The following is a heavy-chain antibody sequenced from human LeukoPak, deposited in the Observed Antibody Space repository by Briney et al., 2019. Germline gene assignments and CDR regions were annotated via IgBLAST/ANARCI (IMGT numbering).Heavy chain of an antibody. J-gene: IGHJ6*02. Sequence: SETLSLTCTVSGGSISSYYWSWIRQPPGKGLEWIGYIYYSGSTNYNPSLKSRVTISVDTSENQFSLKLSSVTAADTAVYYCARSVDTAMGYGMDVWGQGTTVTVSS. D-gene: IGHD5-18*01. CDR1: GGSISSYY. CDR2: IYYSGST. V-gene: IGHV4-59*01. CDR3: ARSVDTAMGYGMDV.